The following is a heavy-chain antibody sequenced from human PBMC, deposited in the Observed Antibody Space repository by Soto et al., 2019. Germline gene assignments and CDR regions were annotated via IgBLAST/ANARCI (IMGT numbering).Heavy chain of an antibody. J-gene: IGHJ6*02. D-gene: IGHD3-22*01. CDR1: GLTFSSYW. V-gene: IGHV3-74*01. CDR2: INSDGSST. CDR3: ARAPWLFDYGMDV. Sequence: PGGSLRLSCAASGLTFSSYWMHWVRQAPGKGLVWVSRINSDGSSTSYADSVKGRFTISRDSAKNTLYLQMNSLRAEDTAVYYCARAPWLFDYGMDVWGQGTTVTVSS.